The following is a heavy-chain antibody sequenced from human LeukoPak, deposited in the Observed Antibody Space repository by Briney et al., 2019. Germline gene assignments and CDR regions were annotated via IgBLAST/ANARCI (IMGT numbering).Heavy chain of an antibody. CDR3: ARWDYCSGGSCYSPYFDY. J-gene: IGHJ4*02. CDR2: IIPIFGTA. CDR1: GGTFSSYA. D-gene: IGHD2-15*01. V-gene: IGHV1-69*05. Sequence: ASVKVSCKASGGTFSSYAISWVRQAPGQGLEWMGGIIPIFGTANYAQKFQGRVTITTDESTSTAYMELSSLRSEDTAVYDCARWDYCSGGSCYSPYFDYWGQGTLVTISS.